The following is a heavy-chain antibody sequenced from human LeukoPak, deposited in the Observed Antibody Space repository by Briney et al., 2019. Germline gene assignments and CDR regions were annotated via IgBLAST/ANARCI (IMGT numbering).Heavy chain of an antibody. CDR1: GFTLSSYA. D-gene: IGHD3-16*02. Sequence: GGSLRLSCAASGFTLSSYAMSWVRQAPGKGLEWVSAISGSGGSTYYADSVKGRFTISRDNSKNTLYLQMNSLRAEDTAVYYCAKDLHYDYVWGSYRQTQGYYFDYWGQGTLVTVSS. J-gene: IGHJ4*02. CDR2: ISGSGGST. V-gene: IGHV3-23*01. CDR3: AKDLHYDYVWGSYRQTQGYYFDY.